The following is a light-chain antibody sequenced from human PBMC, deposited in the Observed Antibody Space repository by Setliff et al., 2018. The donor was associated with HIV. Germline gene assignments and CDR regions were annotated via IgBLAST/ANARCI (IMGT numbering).Light chain of an antibody. Sequence: QSVLTQPASVSGSPGQSITISCTVTSSDVGSFNLVSWYQQHPGKAPKLIIFEVTKRPSGVSTRFSGSKSGNTASLTISGLQAGGEADYYCSSYARSSTVLFGGGTKVTVL. CDR3: SSYARSSTVL. CDR2: EVT. J-gene: IGLJ2*01. V-gene: IGLV2-23*01. CDR1: SSDVGSFNL.